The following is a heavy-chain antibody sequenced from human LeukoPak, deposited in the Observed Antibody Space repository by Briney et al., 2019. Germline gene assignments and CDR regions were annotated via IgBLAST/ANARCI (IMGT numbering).Heavy chain of an antibody. J-gene: IGHJ4*02. CDR2: INPNSGGT. D-gene: IGHD3-10*01. CDR3: AAKSRLTMVRGGDLPTLDY. CDR1: GYTFTGYY. V-gene: IGHV1-2*02. Sequence: GASVKVSCKASGYTFTGYYMHWVRQAPGQGLEWMGWINPNSGGTNYAQKFQGRVTMTRDTSISTAYMDLSRLRSDDTAVYYCAAKSRLTMVRGGDLPTLDYWGQGTLVTVSS.